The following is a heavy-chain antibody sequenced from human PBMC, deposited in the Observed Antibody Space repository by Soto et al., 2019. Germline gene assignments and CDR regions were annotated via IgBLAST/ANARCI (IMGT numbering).Heavy chain of an antibody. CDR2: MNPINGAT. J-gene: IGHJ6*02. Sequence: GASVKVSCKASGYDFTAYDINWVRQASGQGLEWMGWMNPINGATGSARRFQGRVSMTRNTATATAYLELTSLRSDDSAVYFCGRGPSPRAPAGGSPYYYAMDVWGLGTLVTVSS. V-gene: IGHV1-8*02. D-gene: IGHD2-2*01. CDR3: GRGPSPRAPAGGSPYYYAMDV. CDR1: GYDFTAYD.